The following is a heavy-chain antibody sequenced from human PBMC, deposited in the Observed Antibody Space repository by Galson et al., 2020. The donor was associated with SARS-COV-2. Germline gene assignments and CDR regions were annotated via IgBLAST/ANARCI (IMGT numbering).Heavy chain of an antibody. CDR1: GFTFSSYG. CDR3: VRVRADSYGDS. V-gene: IGHV3-30*03. J-gene: IGHJ4*02. D-gene: IGHD5-18*01. CDR2: MSYDGSNE. Sequence: GGSLRLSCAASGFTFSSYGMHWVRQPPGKGLEWVALMSYDGSNEKYADSVKGRFTISRDNSKNTLFLQMNSLRAADTAVYYCVRVRADSYGDSWGQGTLVTVSS.